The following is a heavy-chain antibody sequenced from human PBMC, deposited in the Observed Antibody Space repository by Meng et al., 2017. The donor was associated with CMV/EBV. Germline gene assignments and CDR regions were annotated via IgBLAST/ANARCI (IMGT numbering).Heavy chain of an antibody. Sequence: SVKVSCKASGGTFSSYAISWVRQAPGQGLEWMGGIIPIFGTANYAQKFQGRVTITTDESTSTAYMELSSLRSEDTAVYYCARAEWEPLSITSSWFDPWGQGTLVTVSS. CDR3: ARAEWEPLSITSSWFDP. CDR2: IIPIFGTA. V-gene: IGHV1-69*05. J-gene: IGHJ5*02. CDR1: GGTFSSYA. D-gene: IGHD1-26*01.